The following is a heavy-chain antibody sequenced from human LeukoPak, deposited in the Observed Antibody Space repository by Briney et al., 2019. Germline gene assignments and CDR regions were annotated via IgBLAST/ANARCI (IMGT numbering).Heavy chain of an antibody. CDR3: ARDSQTYASDY. D-gene: IGHD4-17*01. Sequence: ASVKVSCKASGYTFTTYYMHWVRQAPGPGLEWMGVIRPSDDYTKYAQRFQGRVTMTRDTSTGTVFMELSGLRSEDTAVYYCARDSQTYASDYWGQGTLVTVSS. V-gene: IGHV1-46*01. J-gene: IGHJ4*02. CDR1: GYTFTTYY. CDR2: IRPSDDYT.